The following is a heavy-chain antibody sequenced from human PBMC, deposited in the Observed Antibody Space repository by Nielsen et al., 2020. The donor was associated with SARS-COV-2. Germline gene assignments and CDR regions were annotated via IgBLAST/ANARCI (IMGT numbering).Heavy chain of an antibody. V-gene: IGHV3-49*03. CDR2: IRARAYGGAT. Sequence: GGSLRLSCTASGFRFGEHGMSWFRQAPGRGLEWVGFIRARAYGGATEYAVSMEGRTTISRDDSKSIAHLQINSLKSEDTAVYYCSRPYGDWGAYYFDYWGQGTLVTVSS. D-gene: IGHD2-21*02. J-gene: IGHJ4*02. CDR1: GFRFGEHG. CDR3: SRPYGDWGAYYFDY.